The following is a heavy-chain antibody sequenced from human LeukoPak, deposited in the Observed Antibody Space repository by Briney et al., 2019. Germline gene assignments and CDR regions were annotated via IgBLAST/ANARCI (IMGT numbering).Heavy chain of an antibody. D-gene: IGHD2-2*01. V-gene: IGHV3-21*01. CDR3: ARELGYCSSTSCYGGYFDY. J-gene: IGHJ4*02. Sequence: EGSLRLSCAASGFTFSSYSMNWVRQAPGKGLEWVSSISSSSSYIYYADSVKGRFTISRDNAKNSLYLQMNSLRAEDTAVYYCARELGYCSSTSCYGGYFDYWGQGTLVTVSS. CDR1: GFTFSSYS. CDR2: ISSSSSYI.